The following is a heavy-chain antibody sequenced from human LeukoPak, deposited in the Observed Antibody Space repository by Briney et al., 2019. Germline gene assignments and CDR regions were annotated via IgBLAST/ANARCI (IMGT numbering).Heavy chain of an antibody. J-gene: IGHJ5*02. CDR1: GGSFSGYY. Sequence: SETLSLTCAVYGGSFSGYYWSWIRPPPGKGLEWIGYIYYGVSTNYNPSLKSRVTISLDTSKKQISLKVRSVTAADTAIYYCARLLADNWFDPWGQGTLVTVSS. D-gene: IGHD6-13*01. CDR3: ARLLADNWFDP. CDR2: IYYGVST. V-gene: IGHV4-59*08.